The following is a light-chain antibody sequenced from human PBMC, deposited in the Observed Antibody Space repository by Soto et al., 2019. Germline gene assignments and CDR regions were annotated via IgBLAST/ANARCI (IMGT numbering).Light chain of an antibody. J-gene: IGKJ2*01. CDR3: QQRFNWPRFT. CDR2: DAS. CDR1: QSVSSY. Sequence: EIVLTQSPATLSLSPGERATLSCRASQSVSSYLAWYQQKPGQAPRLLIYDASNRATGIPARFSGGGSGTDFTLTIISLEPEDFAVYYCQQRFNWPRFTFGQAPKLEIK. V-gene: IGKV3-11*01.